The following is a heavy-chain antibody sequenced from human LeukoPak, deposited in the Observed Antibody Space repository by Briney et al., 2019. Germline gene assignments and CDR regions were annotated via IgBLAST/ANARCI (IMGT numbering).Heavy chain of an antibody. CDR3: ARSVVVPAAHKKYYDY. Sequence: SETLSLTCAVYGGSFSGYYWSWIRQPPGKGLEWIGEINHSGSTNYNPSLKSRVTISVDTSKNQFSLELSSVTAADTAVYYCARSVVVPAAHKKYYDYWGQGTLVTVSS. J-gene: IGHJ4*02. V-gene: IGHV4-34*01. CDR2: INHSGST. CDR1: GGSFSGYY. D-gene: IGHD2-2*01.